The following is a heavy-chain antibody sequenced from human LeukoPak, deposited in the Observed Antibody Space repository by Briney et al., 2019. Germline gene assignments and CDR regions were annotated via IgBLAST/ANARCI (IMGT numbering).Heavy chain of an antibody. V-gene: IGHV4-39*07. D-gene: IGHD1-26*01. CDR2: IYYSGST. Sequence: PSETLSLTCTVSGGSISSSSYYWGWIRQPPGKGLEWIGSIYYSGSTYYNPSLKSRVTISVDTSKNQFSLKLSSVTAADAAVYYCARGWELSVFDYWGQGTLVTVSS. CDR1: GGSISSSSYY. CDR3: ARGWELSVFDY. J-gene: IGHJ4*02.